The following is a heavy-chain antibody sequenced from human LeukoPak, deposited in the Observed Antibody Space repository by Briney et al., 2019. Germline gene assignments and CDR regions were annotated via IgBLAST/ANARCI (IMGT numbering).Heavy chain of an antibody. D-gene: IGHD4-17*01. Sequence: SETLSLTCTVSGGSISSYYWSWIRQPPGKGLEWIGYIYYSGSTNYNPSLKSRVTISVDTSKNQFSLKLGSVTAADTAVYYCASLDLRYDAFDIWGQGTMVTVSS. CDR1: GGSISSYY. CDR2: IYYSGST. V-gene: IGHV4-59*01. J-gene: IGHJ3*02. CDR3: ASLDLRYDAFDI.